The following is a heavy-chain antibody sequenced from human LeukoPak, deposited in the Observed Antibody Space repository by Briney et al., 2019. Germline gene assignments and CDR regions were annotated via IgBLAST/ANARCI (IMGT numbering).Heavy chain of an antibody. CDR1: GFTFSSYA. V-gene: IGHV3-30-3*01. J-gene: IGHJ4*02. D-gene: IGHD3-22*01. Sequence: GGSLRLTCAASGFTFSSYAMHWVRQAPGKGLEWVAVISYDGSNKYYADSVKGRFTISRDNSKNTLYLQMNSLRAEDTAVYYCARAGYYDSSGYTYYFDYWGQGTLVTVSS. CDR2: ISYDGSNK. CDR3: ARAGYYDSSGYTYYFDY.